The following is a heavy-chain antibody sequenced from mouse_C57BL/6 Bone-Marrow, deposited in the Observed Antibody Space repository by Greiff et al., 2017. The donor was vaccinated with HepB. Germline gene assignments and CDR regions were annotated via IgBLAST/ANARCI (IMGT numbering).Heavy chain of an antibody. V-gene: IGHV5-17*01. Sequence: DVKLVESGGGLVKPGGSLKLSCAASGFTFSDYGMHWVRQAPEKGLEWVAYISSGSSTIYYADTVKGRFTISRDNAKNTLFLQMTSLRSEDTAMYYCARPYSYGRDYFDYWGQGTTLTVSS. D-gene: IGHD1-1*01. CDR1: GFTFSDYG. CDR2: ISSGSSTI. CDR3: ARPYSYGRDYFDY. J-gene: IGHJ2*01.